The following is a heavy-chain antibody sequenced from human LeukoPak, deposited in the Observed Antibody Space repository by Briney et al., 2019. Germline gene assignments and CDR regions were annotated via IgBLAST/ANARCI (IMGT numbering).Heavy chain of an antibody. CDR2: IYYRGST. V-gene: IGHV4-39*07. J-gene: IGHJ4*02. D-gene: IGHD1-26*01. Sequence: WIRQPPGKGLEWIGSIYYRGSTYYNPSLKSRVTISVDTSKNQFSLKLSSVTAADTAVYYCARDLGATAVDFDYWGQGTLVTVSS. CDR3: ARDLGATAVDFDY.